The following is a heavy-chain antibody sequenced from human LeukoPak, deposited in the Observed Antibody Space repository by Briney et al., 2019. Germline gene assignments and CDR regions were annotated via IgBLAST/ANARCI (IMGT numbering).Heavy chain of an antibody. CDR2: IYSSGST. CDR1: GGSISGYY. CDR3: ARCYCSGTCYHFDY. J-gene: IGHJ4*02. Sequence: KPSETLSLTCTVSGGSISGYYWSWIRQPPGKGLEWIGYIYSSGSTKYSPSLKSRVTMSVDTSKNQFSLKLTSVTAADTAVYYCARCYCSGTCYHFDYWGQGTLVTVSS. D-gene: IGHD2-2*01. V-gene: IGHV4-59*08.